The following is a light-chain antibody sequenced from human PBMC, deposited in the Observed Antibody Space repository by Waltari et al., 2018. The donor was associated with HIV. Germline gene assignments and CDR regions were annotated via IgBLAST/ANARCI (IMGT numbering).Light chain of an antibody. CDR1: NIGSKS. V-gene: IGLV3-21*04. J-gene: IGLJ2*01. CDR3: QVWDSSSVV. CDR2: YDS. Sequence: SYVLTQPPSVSVAPGKTARITCGGNNIGSKSVHWYQQKPGQAPVLVIYYDSDRPSGIPERFSGSNSGNTATLTISRVEAGDEVDYYCQVWDSSSVVFGGGTKLTVL.